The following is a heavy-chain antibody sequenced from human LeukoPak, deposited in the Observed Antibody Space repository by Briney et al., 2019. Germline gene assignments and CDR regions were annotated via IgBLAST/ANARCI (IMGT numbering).Heavy chain of an antibody. CDR1: GYTFTGYY. D-gene: IGHD3-22*01. J-gene: IGHJ4*02. CDR3: ARVRGDYYDSSGYYPHFDY. Sequence: ASVKVSCKASGYTFTGYYMHWVRQAPGQGLEWMGWINPNSGGTNYAQKFQGRVTMTRDTSISTAYMELSRLRSDDTAVYYCARVRGDYYDSSGYYPHFDYWGQGTLVTVSS. V-gene: IGHV1-2*02. CDR2: INPNSGGT.